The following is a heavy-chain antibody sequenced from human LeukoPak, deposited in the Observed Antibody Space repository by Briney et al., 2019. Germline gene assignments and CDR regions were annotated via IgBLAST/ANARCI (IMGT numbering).Heavy chain of an antibody. V-gene: IGHV4-59*01. CDR3: ARDRGHSSGSNFDY. D-gene: IGHD3-22*01. CDR2: IYYSGST. J-gene: IGHJ4*02. Sequence: PSETLSLTCTVSGGSISSYYWSWIRQPPGKGLEWIGYIYYSGSTNYNPSLKSRVTISVDTSKNQFSLKLSSVTAADTAVYYCARDRGHSSGSNFDYWGQGILVTVSS. CDR1: GGSISSYY.